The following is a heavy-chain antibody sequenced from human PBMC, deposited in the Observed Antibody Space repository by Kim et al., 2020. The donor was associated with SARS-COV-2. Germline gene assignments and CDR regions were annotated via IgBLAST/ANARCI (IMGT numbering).Heavy chain of an antibody. CDR3: AKGTYCGGGRCYQPYFDF. Sequence: GGSLRLSCVASGFTFSNYDMNWVRQAPGKGLEWVSDITGSGHDTHATYYAASVKGRFTISRDNSKNTLYLQMNSLRAEDTAVYYCAKGTYCGGGRCYQPYFDFWGQGTLVTVSS. CDR2: ITGSGHDTHAT. V-gene: IGHV3-23*01. J-gene: IGHJ4*02. D-gene: IGHD2-15*01. CDR1: GFTFSNYD.